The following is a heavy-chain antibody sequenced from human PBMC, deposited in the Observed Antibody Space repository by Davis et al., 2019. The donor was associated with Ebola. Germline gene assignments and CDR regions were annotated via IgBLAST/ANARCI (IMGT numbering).Heavy chain of an antibody. J-gene: IGHJ4*02. CDR1: GFTFSSYA. D-gene: IGHD2-15*01. V-gene: IGHV3-30-3*01. CDR3: ARDPEWWSPVGGGFDY. Sequence: GESLKISCAASGFTFSSYAMHWVRQAPGKGLEWVAVISYDGSNKYYADSVKGRFTISRDNAKNSLYLQMNSLRAEDTAVYYCARDPEWWSPVGGGFDYWGQGTLVTVSS. CDR2: ISYDGSNK.